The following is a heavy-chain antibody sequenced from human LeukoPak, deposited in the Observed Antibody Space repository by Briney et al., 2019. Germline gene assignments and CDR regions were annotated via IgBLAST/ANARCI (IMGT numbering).Heavy chain of an antibody. J-gene: IGHJ4*02. CDR3: ARSYYYGSGSSLTNFDY. D-gene: IGHD3-10*01. Sequence: GGSLRLSCAASGFTFDDYAMHWVRQAPGKGLEWVSGISWNSGSIGYADSVKGRFTISRDNSKNTLYVQMNSLRAEDTAVYYCARSYYYGSGSSLTNFDYWGQGTLVTVSS. CDR2: ISWNSGSI. CDR1: GFTFDDYA. V-gene: IGHV3-9*01.